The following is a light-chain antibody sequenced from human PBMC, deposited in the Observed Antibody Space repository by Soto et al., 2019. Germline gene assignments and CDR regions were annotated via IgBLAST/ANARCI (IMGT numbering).Light chain of an antibody. Sequence: DIQLTQSPSFLSASVGDRVTITCRASQGINNYLAWYQQEPGTAPKVLIYAASTLQSGVPPRFSGSGSGTEFTLTISSLQTEDFAIYYCQQLNSYPLTFGQGTRLEI. CDR1: QGINNY. CDR3: QQLNSYPLT. CDR2: AAS. V-gene: IGKV1-9*01. J-gene: IGKJ5*01.